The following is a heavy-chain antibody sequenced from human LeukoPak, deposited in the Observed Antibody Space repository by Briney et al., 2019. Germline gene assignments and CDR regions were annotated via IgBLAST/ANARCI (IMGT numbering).Heavy chain of an antibody. D-gene: IGHD1-1*01. CDR3: ARGRLEPGYYFDY. CDR2: ISSSSSYI. V-gene: IGHV3-21*01. Sequence: GGSLRLSCAASGFTFSDYYMNWVRQAPGKGLEWVSSISSSSSYIYYADSVKGRFTISRDNAKNSLYLQMNSLRAEDTAVYYCARGRLEPGYYFDYWGQGTLVTVSS. J-gene: IGHJ4*02. CDR1: GFTFSDYY.